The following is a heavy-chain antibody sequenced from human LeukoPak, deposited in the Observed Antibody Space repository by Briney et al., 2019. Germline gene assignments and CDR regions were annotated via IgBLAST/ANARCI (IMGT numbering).Heavy chain of an antibody. CDR3: ARKGPKVTMFGVVNRKTYMDV. J-gene: IGHJ6*03. CDR2: INHSGST. Sequence: SETLSLTCAVYGGSFSGYYWSWIRQPPGKGLEWIGEINHSGSTNYNPSLKSRVTISVDTSKNQFSLKLSSVTAADTAVYYCARKGPKVTMFGVVNRKTYMDVWGKGTTVTVSS. CDR1: GGSFSGYY. V-gene: IGHV4-34*01. D-gene: IGHD3-3*01.